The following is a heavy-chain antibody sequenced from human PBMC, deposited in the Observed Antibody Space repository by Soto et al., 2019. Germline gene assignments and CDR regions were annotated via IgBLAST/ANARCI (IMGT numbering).Heavy chain of an antibody. CDR1: GFAVTSSY. CDR3: ARHVGSYWYFDL. CDR2: IYSGRDT. Sequence: EVQLVESGGGLVQPGGSLRLSCTASGFAVTSSYMGWVRRAPGKGLEWVSSIYSGRDTYYADSVRGRFTSTTDNSMDTLYLQMNGLRVDDTAMYYWARHVGSYWYFDLWGRGTLVTVSS. D-gene: IGHD1-26*01. V-gene: IGHV3-66*04. J-gene: IGHJ2*01.